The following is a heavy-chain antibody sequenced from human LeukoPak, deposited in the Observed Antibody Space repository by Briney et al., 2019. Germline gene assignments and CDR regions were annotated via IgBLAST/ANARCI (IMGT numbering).Heavy chain of an antibody. Sequence: GGSLRLSCAASGFTFSSYSMNWVRQAPGKGLEWVSYISSSSSTIHYADSVKGRFTISRDNARNSLYLQMNSLRAEDTAVYYCARGFHRRLYDSSTYHSYWGQGTLVTVSS. CDR1: GFTFSSYS. CDR3: ARGFHRRLYDSSTYHSY. CDR2: ISSSSSTI. J-gene: IGHJ4*02. D-gene: IGHD3-22*01. V-gene: IGHV3-48*01.